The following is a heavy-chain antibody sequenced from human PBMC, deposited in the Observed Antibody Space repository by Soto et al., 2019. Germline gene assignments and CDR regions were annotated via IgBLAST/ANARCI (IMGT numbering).Heavy chain of an antibody. D-gene: IGHD3-9*01. Sequence: GGSLRLSCAASGFTFDYYAMHGVRQSPGKGLEWVSSISWNSNNIGYADSVKGRFTISRDNAKNSLYLQMNSLRAGDTALYYCVKSLSGYISLSFDYWGQGTLVTVSS. J-gene: IGHJ4*02. CDR3: VKSLSGYISLSFDY. CDR2: ISWNSNNI. CDR1: GFTFDYYA. V-gene: IGHV3-9*01.